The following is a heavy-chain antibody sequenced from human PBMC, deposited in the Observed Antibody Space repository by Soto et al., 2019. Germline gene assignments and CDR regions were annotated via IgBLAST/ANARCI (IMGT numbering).Heavy chain of an antibody. CDR2: ISSSSSYT. CDR1: GFTFSDYY. V-gene: IGHV3-11*06. Sequence: PGGSLRLSCAASGFTFSDYYMSWIRQAPGKGLEWVSYISSSSSYTNYADSVKGRFTISRDNAKNSLYLQMNSLRAEDTAVYYCARDKEAVAAYYYYYYGMDVWGQGTTVTVSS. J-gene: IGHJ6*02. D-gene: IGHD6-19*01. CDR3: ARDKEAVAAYYYYYYGMDV.